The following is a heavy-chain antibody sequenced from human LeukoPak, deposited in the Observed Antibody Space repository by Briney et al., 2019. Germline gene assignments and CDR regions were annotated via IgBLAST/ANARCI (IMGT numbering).Heavy chain of an antibody. Sequence: PGGSLRLSCAASGFTLGNYWMHWVRQAPGKGLEWVSLIGSSGGSTYYADSVKGRFTISRDNSNHTLSLQMNSPRVEDTAIYYCVKDIQLSTWGLGTMVTVSS. J-gene: IGHJ3*01. CDR3: VKDIQLST. CDR2: IGSSGGST. CDR1: GFTLGNYW. V-gene: IGHV3-23*01. D-gene: IGHD5-24*01.